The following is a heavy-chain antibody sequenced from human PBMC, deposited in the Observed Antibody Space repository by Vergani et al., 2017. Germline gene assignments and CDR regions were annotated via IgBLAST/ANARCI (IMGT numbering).Heavy chain of an antibody. CDR1: GFTFSSYS. D-gene: IGHD3-9*01. J-gene: IGHJ4*02. CDR3: ARDHFGGILTGYYKGMDY. CDR2: ISSSSSTI. Sequence: EVQLVESGGGLVQPGGSLRLSCAASGFTFSSYSMNWVRQAPGEGLEWVSYISSSSSTIDYADSVKGRFTISRDTAKNSLYLQMNSLEAEDTAVYYCARDHFGGILTGYYKGMDYWGQGTLVTVSS. V-gene: IGHV3-48*01.